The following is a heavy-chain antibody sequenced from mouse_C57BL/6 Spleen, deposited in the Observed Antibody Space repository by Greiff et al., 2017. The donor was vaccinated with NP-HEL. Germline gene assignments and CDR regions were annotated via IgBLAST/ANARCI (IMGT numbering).Heavy chain of an antibody. V-gene: IGHV1-42*01. CDR1: GYSFTGYY. CDR2: INPSTGGT. D-gene: IGHD1-1*02. Sequence: DVHLVESGPELVKPGASVKISCKASGYSFTGYYMNWVKQSPEKSLEWIGEINPSTGGTTYNQKFKAKATLTVDKSSSTAYMQLKSLTSEDSAVYYCARWGGGAMDYWGQGTSVTVSS. J-gene: IGHJ4*01. CDR3: ARWGGGAMDY.